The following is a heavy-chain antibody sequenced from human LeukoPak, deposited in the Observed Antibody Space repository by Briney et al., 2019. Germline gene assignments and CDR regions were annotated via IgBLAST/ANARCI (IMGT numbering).Heavy chain of an antibody. CDR2: INHSGST. V-gene: IGHV4-34*01. CDR3: ARTNYDFWSGYYTNPGKKRSPKYYMDV. Sequence: SETLSLTCAVYGGSFSGYYWSWIRQPPGKGLEWIGEINHSGSTNYNPSLKSRVTISVDTSKNQSSLKLSSVTAADTAVYYCARTNYDFWSGYYTNPGKKRSPKYYMDVWGKGTTVTVSS. J-gene: IGHJ6*03. D-gene: IGHD3-3*01. CDR1: GGSFSGYY.